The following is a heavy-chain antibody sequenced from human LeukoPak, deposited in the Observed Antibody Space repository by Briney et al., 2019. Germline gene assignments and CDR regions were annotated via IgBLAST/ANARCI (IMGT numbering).Heavy chain of an antibody. V-gene: IGHV3-74*01. J-gene: IGHJ4*02. D-gene: IGHD2-21*01. CDR3: ASQFGDRGGY. CDR2: INSDGSTI. CDR1: GFTFTSYW. Sequence: GGSLRLSCVASGFTFTSYWMHWVRQGPGKELVWVSGINSDGSTISYADSVKGRFTVSRDNAKSTLYLQMNSLRDEDTAVYYCASQFGDRGGYWGQGTLVTVSS.